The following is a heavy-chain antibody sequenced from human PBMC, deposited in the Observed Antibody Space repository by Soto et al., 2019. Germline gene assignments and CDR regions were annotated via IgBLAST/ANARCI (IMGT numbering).Heavy chain of an antibody. CDR3: AGDLGSGYDPGDY. V-gene: IGHV1-69*12. CDR2: IIPTIGTT. J-gene: IGHJ4*02. D-gene: IGHD5-12*01. Sequence: QVQLVQSGAEVKKPGSSVKVSCKASGDTFTIFAISWVRQAPGQGLEWMGGIIPTIGTTNYAQRFQGRITITGDESTGTAYMELISLKSEDTAVYYWAGDLGSGYDPGDYWGQGPLVTVSS. CDR1: GDTFTIFA.